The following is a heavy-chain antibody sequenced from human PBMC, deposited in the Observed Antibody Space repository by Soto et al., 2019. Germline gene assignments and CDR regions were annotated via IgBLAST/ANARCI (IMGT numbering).Heavy chain of an antibody. D-gene: IGHD3-22*01. CDR3: AKGHYYDSSYDY. CDR1: GFTFSSYA. V-gene: IGHV3-23*01. J-gene: IGHJ4*02. CDR2: ISGSGGST. Sequence: GGSLRLSCAASGFTFSSYAMHWVRQAPGKGLEWVSAISGSGGSTYYADSVKGRFTISRDNSKNTLYLQMNSLRAEDTAVYYCAKGHYYDSSYDYWGQGTLVTVSS.